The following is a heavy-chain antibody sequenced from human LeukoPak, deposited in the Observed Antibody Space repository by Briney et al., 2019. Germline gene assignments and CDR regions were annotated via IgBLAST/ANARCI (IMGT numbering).Heavy chain of an antibody. CDR3: ARVVCSSTSCYPTGYYYGMDV. Sequence: SQTLSLTCTVSGGSISSGSYYWSWIRQPPGKGLEWIGYIYYSGSTNYNPSLKSRVTISVDTSKNQFSLKLSSVTAADTAVYYCARVVCSSTSCYPTGYYYGMDVWGKGTTVTVSS. CDR1: GGSISSGSYY. D-gene: IGHD2-2*01. V-gene: IGHV4-61*01. CDR2: IYYSGST. J-gene: IGHJ6*04.